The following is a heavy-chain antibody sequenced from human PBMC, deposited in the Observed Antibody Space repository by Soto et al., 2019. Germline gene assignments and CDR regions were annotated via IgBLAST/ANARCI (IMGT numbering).Heavy chain of an antibody. Sequence: QVQLVQSGAEVKKPGSSVKVSCKASGGTFSSYTISWVRQAPGQGLEWMGRIIPILGIANYAQKSQGRVTITADKSTSTAYMELSSLRSEDTAVYYCASPGPYCSGGSCYGILDYWGQGTLVTVSS. CDR2: IIPILGIA. V-gene: IGHV1-69*02. J-gene: IGHJ4*02. CDR3: ASPGPYCSGGSCYGILDY. D-gene: IGHD2-15*01. CDR1: GGTFSSYT.